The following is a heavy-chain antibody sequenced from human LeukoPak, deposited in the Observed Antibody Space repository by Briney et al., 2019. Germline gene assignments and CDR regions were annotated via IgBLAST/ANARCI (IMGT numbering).Heavy chain of an antibody. J-gene: IGHJ4*02. V-gene: IGHV5-10-1*01. CDR2: IDPSDSYT. CDR1: GYSFTSNW. D-gene: IGHD3-9*01. Sequence: GESLRISCKGSGYSFTSNWISWVRQMPGKGLEWMGRIDPSDSYTNYSPSFQGHVTISADKSISTAYLQWSSLKASDTAMYYCARHTYYDILTGYWESPYYFDYWGQGTLVIVSS. CDR3: ARHTYYDILTGYWESPYYFDY.